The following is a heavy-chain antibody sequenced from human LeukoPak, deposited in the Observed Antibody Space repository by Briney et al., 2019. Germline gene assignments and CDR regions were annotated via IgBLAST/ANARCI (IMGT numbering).Heavy chain of an antibody. Sequence: GGSLRLSCAASGFTCSSYSMNWVRQAQGKGLVWVSYISSSSSTIYHAYSVKGRFTISRDNAKNSLYLQMNSMRAADAAVYYCARAQQFYYYMDVWGKGTTVTVSS. CDR1: GFTCSSYS. CDR2: ISSSSSTI. D-gene: IGHD6-13*01. CDR3: ARAQQFYYYMDV. J-gene: IGHJ6*03. V-gene: IGHV3-48*01.